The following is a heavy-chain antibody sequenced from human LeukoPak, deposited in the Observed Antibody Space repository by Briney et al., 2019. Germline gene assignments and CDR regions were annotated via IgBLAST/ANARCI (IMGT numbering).Heavy chain of an antibody. CDR3: ATTNYDSSGYYSPFDY. J-gene: IGHJ4*02. CDR2: IYPGDSDT. D-gene: IGHD3-22*01. Sequence: GESLKISCKGSGYSFTSYWIGWVRQMPGKGLEWMGIIYPGDSDTRYSPSFQGQVTISADKSISTAYLQWSSLKASDTAMYYCATTNYDSSGYYSPFDYWGQGTLVTVSS. CDR1: GYSFTSYW. V-gene: IGHV5-51*01.